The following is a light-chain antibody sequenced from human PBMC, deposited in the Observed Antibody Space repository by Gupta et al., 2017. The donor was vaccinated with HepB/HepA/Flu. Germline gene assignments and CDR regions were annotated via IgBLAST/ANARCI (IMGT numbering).Light chain of an antibody. CDR3: SSYTTTTTLV. CDR2: DVN. V-gene: IGLV2-14*03. J-gene: IGLJ2*01. Sequence: QSALTQPPSVSGSPGQSITISCTGTSSDVGGYNYVSWYQQYPGKAPKLIIYDVNNRPSGVSNRFSGSKSGNTASLTISGLQAEDEAGYYCSSYTTTTTLVFGGGTKLTVL. CDR1: SSDVGGYNY.